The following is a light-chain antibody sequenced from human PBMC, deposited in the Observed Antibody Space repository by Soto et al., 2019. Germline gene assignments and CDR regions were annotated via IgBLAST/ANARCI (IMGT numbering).Light chain of an antibody. V-gene: IGLV2-14*01. Sequence: QSALTQPASVSGSPGQSITISCTGTSSDVGGYSFVSWYQQHPGKAPKLMIYDVSYRPSGVSNRFSGSKSGNTASLTISGLQSEDEADYYCRSYTSSNTLAFGGGTKVTVL. J-gene: IGLJ2*01. CDR1: SSDVGGYSF. CDR3: RSYTSSNTLA. CDR2: DVS.